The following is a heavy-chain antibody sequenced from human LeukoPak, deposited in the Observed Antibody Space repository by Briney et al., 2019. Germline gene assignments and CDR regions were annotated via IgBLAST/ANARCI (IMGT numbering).Heavy chain of an antibody. CDR1: GFTFEDYA. CDR2: ITSNSGYV. V-gene: IGHV3-9*03. J-gene: IGHJ4*02. Sequence: GGSLRLSCAASGFTFEDYAMHWVRQVPGKGLEWVSSITSNSGYVAYADSVKGRFSISRDNAKNSLYLQMNSLRSEDMAVYYCVQDSYAISSSGSTFAYWGQGTVVTVSS. CDR3: VQDSYAISSSGSTFAY. D-gene: IGHD6-13*01.